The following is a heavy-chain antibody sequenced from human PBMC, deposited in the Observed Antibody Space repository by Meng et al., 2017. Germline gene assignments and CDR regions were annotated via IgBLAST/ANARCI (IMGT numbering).Heavy chain of an antibody. CDR2: IDPKSGDT. J-gene: IGHJ4*02. D-gene: IGHD6-13*01. CDR1: GYNFPAYW. CDR3: ARDEDISAAGKLFGDY. Sequence: RGQPGAEVKKPGASVKVPCKPSGYNFPAYWLHWVRRAPGQGLEWMGRIDPKSGDTHYAQRFQDRVTMTGDTSISTAYMELSGLRSDDTAMYYCARDEDISAAGKLFGDYWGQGTLVTVSS. V-gene: IGHV1-2*06.